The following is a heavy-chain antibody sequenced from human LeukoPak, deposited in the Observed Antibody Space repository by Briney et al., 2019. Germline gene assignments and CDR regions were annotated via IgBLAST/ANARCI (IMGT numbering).Heavy chain of an antibody. V-gene: IGHV3-7*01. CDR1: GFAFSDFW. Sequence: PGGSLRLSCAASGFAFSDFWMSWVRQARGKGLEWVANIRHDGNAKNYVPSVRGRFTISRDNAKNSLYLQMNSLTVEDTAVYYCAISHDSAGNDCGQGTLVTVSS. CDR2: IRHDGNAK. J-gene: IGHJ4*02. D-gene: IGHD2-15*01. CDR3: AISHDSAGND.